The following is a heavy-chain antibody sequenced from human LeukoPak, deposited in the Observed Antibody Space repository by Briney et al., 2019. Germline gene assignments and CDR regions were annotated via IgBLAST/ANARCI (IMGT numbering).Heavy chain of an antibody. D-gene: IGHD6-13*01. V-gene: IGHV3-53*01. J-gene: IGHJ4*02. CDR1: GFTVSSNY. CDR3: ARDLGSSSWYFDY. CDR2: IYSGGST. Sequence: GGSLRLSCAASGFTVSSNYMSWVRQAPGKGLEWVSVIYSGGSTYYADSVKGRFTISRDNAKSSLYLQMNSLRAEDTAVYYCARDLGSSSWYFDYWGQGTLVTVSS.